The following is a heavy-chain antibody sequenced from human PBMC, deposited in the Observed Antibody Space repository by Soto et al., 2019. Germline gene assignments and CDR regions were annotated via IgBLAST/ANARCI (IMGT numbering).Heavy chain of an antibody. D-gene: IGHD3-3*01. CDR1: GGTFSSYA. CDR2: IIPIFGTA. CDR3: ARDRPYYDFWSGYYDV. J-gene: IGHJ6*02. V-gene: IGHV1-69*13. Sequence: GASVKVSCKASGGTFSSYAISWVRQAPGQGLEWMGGIIPIFGTANYAQKFQGRVTITADESTSTAYMELSSLRSEDTAVYYCARDRPYYDFWSGYYDVWGQGTTVTVSS.